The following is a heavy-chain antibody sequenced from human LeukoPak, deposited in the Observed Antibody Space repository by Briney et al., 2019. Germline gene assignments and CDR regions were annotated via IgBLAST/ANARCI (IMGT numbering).Heavy chain of an antibody. J-gene: IGHJ4*02. V-gene: IGHV4-39*01. Sequence: SETLSLTCTVSGGSIGSSAHYWSWIRQPPGKGLEWIGEINHSGSTNYNPSLKSRVTISVDTSKNQFSLKLSSVTAADTAVYYCARQPYSTPFDYWGQGTLVTVSS. CDR3: ARQPYSTPFDY. CDR1: GGSIGSSAHY. D-gene: IGHD4-11*01. CDR2: INHSGST.